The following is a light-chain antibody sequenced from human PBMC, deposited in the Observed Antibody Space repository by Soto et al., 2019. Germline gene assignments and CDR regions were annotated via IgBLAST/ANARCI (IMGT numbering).Light chain of an antibody. CDR2: DAS. J-gene: IGKJ5*01. CDR1: QSVSSSY. CDR3: QQRNDWRRGT. V-gene: IGKV3D-20*02. Sequence: EIVLTQSPGTLSLSPGESATLSCRASQSVSSSYLAWYQQKPGQAPRLLIYDASNRATGVPVRFSGSGSGTDFTLTISSLEPEDFAVYYCQQRNDWRRGTFGQGTRLE.